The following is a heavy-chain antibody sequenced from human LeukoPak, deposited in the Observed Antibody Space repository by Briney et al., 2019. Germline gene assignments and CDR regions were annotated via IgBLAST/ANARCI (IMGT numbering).Heavy chain of an antibody. J-gene: IGHJ6*02. CDR3: ARSYGDYINTGYFYGMDV. Sequence: SETLSLTCTVSGGSMSSYCWSWIRQPPGKGLEWIGYVHYSGSTNYNPFLKSRVTISVHTSKNQFSLKLTSVTAADTAVYYCARSYGDYINTGYFYGMDVWGQGTTVTVSS. V-gene: IGHV4-59*01. CDR1: GGSMSSYC. D-gene: IGHD4-17*01. CDR2: VHYSGST.